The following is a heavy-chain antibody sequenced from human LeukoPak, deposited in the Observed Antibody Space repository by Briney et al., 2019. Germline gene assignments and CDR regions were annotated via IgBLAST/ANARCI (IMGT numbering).Heavy chain of an antibody. J-gene: IGHJ5*02. V-gene: IGHV1-46*01. D-gene: IGHD6-19*01. CDR1: GYTFTSYY. Sequence: ASVKVSCKASGYTFTSYYMHWVRQAPGQGLEWMGIINPSGGSTTYAQKFQGRVTMPRDTSTSTVYMELSRLRSDDTAVYYCARVWRTATSGSNWFDPWGQGTLVTVSS. CDR2: INPSGGST. CDR3: ARVWRTATSGSNWFDP.